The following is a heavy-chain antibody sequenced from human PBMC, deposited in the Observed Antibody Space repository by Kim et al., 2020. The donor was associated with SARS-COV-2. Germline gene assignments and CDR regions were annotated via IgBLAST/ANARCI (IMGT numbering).Heavy chain of an antibody. J-gene: IGHJ4*02. D-gene: IGHD3-10*01. V-gene: IGHV3-53*01. CDR1: GFTVSSNY. CDR2: IYSGGST. CDR3: GWFGEVSTYYFDY. Sequence: GGSLRLSCAASGFTVSSNYMSWVRQASGKGLEWVAVIYSGGSTYYADSVKGRFTISRDNSKNTMYLQMNSLRAEDTAVYYCGWFGEVSTYYFDYWGQGTLVTVSS.